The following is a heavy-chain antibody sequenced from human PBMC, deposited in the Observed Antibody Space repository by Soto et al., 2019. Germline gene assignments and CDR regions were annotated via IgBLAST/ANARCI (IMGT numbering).Heavy chain of an antibody. V-gene: IGHV4-61*05. J-gene: IGHJ3*02. CDR3: ARALILTGYYIHDAFDI. CDR2: IYYSGST. D-gene: IGHD3-9*01. Sequence: SETLSLTCTVSGDSITTNSYFWAWIRPPPGQGLEWIGYIYYSGSTNYNPSLKSRVTISVDTSKNQFSLKLSSVTAADTAVYYCARALILTGYYIHDAFDIWGQGTMVTVSS. CDR1: GDSITTNSYF.